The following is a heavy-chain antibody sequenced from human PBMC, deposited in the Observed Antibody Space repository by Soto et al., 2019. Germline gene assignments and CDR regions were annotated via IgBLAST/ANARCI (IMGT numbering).Heavy chain of an antibody. Sequence: QVQLVQSGDEVKKPGASVKVSCKASGYIFVNYGIAWVRQAPGQGLEWMGRISPYTGNTHSATKVQGRLTMTTDTSTSTAYMDLGSLTSDDTAVYYCVMVDNYVTPTPQDAWGQGTTVTVSS. D-gene: IGHD3-16*01. CDR3: VMVDNYVTPTPQDA. J-gene: IGHJ6*02. V-gene: IGHV1-18*01. CDR1: GYIFVNYG. CDR2: ISPYTGNT.